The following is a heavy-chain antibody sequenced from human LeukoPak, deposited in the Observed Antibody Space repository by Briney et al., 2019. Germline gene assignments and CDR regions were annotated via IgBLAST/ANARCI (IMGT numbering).Heavy chain of an antibody. CDR3: AKEGADFWSGYHFDY. J-gene: IGHJ4*02. CDR1: GFTFSDYW. D-gene: IGHD3-3*01. CDR2: ISSDGSRV. V-gene: IGHV3-74*01. Sequence: GGSLTLSCAASGFTFSDYWMHWVRQAPGKGLVWVSRISSDGSRVTYADSVKGRFTISRDNSKNTLYLQMNSLRVEDTAVYYCAKEGADFWSGYHFDYWGQGTLVTVSS.